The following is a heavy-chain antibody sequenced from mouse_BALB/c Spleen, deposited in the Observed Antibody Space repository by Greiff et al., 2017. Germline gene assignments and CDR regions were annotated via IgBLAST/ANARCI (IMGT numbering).Heavy chain of an antibody. V-gene: IGHV5-12-1*01. Sequence: EVHPVESGGGLVKPGGSPKPSCAAPGFAFSSYDMSWVRQTPEKRLEWVAYISSGGGSTYYPDTVKGRFTISRDNAKNTLYLQMSSLKSEDTAMYYCARRAPYGTYAMDYWGQGTSVTVSS. J-gene: IGHJ4*01. CDR2: ISSGGGST. D-gene: IGHD2-1*01. CDR3: ARRAPYGTYAMDY. CDR1: GFAFSSYD.